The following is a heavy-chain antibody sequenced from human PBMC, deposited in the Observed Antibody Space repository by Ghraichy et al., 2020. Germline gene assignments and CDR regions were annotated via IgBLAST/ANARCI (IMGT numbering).Heavy chain of an antibody. V-gene: IGHV3-30*02. J-gene: IGHJ3*02. CDR3: APIRHTVIVVVSPASAFDI. CDR2: IRYDGSSQ. Sequence: GGSLRLSCAASGFTFSSYGMHWVRQAPGKGLEWVAFIRYDGSSQYYADSVKGRFTISRDNSNNTLYLQMNSLRAEDTAVYYCAPIRHTVIVVVSPASAFDIWGQGTMVTVSS. D-gene: IGHD3-22*01. CDR1: GFTFSSYG.